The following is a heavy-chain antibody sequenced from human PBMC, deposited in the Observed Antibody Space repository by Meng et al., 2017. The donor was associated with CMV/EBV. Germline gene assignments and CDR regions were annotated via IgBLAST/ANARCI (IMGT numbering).Heavy chain of an antibody. J-gene: IGHJ5*02. CDR3: AKDRARGEWFDP. CDR1: GFTLSSHW. CDR2: VKPDGSEK. V-gene: IGHV3-7*01. Sequence: GEFLKISRAASGFTLSSHWMGRVRQASGKGLEWVANVKPDGSEKYYVDSVKGRFTISRDNAKNSLCLQMDSLRAEDTAVYYCAKDRARGEWFDPWGQGTLVTVSS. D-gene: IGHD6-6*01.